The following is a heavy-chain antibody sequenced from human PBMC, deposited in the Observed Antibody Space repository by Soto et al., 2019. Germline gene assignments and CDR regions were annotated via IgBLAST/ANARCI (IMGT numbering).Heavy chain of an antibody. CDR2: IDSGGST. V-gene: IGHV3-66*01. J-gene: IGHJ4*02. CDR3: ARDYSSYGPFDY. CDR1: GFTVSSNY. Sequence: PGGSLRLSCAASGFTVSSNYMTWIRQAPGKGLEWVSIIDSGGSTVYADSVKGRFTLSRDTSRNTLYLQMNSLRAEDTAVYYCARDYSSYGPFDYWGQGTLVTVSS. D-gene: IGHD5-18*01.